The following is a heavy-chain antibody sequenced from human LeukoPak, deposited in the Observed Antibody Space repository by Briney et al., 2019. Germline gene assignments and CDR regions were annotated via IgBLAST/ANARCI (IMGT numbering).Heavy chain of an antibody. D-gene: IGHD6-13*01. J-gene: IGHJ6*02. CDR2: INPNSGGT. CDR1: VYTFTVRY. Sequence: GASVKVPCTASVYTFTVRYMHWVGQAPGQGMEWMGWINPNSGGTNYAQKFPGRVTMTRDTSISTAYMELSRLRSDDTAVYYCARDGSSWGNYGMDGWGQGTTVTVSS. CDR3: ARDGSSWGNYGMDG. V-gene: IGHV1-2*02.